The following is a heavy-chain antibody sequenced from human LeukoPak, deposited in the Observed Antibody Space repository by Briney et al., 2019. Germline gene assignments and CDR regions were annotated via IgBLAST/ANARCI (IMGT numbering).Heavy chain of an antibody. D-gene: IGHD3-9*01. CDR3: AALRYFDWSHYGMDV. CDR1: GFTFSGSA. Sequence: GGSLRLSCAASGFTFSGSAMRWVRQASGKGLEWVGRIRSKANSYATAYAASVKGRFTIPRDDSKNTAYLQMNSLKTEDTAVYYCAALRYFDWSHYGMDVWGKGTTVTVSS. CDR2: IRSKANSYAT. V-gene: IGHV3-73*01. J-gene: IGHJ6*04.